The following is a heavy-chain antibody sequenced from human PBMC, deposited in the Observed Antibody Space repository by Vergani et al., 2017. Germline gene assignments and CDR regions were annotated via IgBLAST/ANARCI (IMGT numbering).Heavy chain of an antibody. CDR1: GFTFSSYD. CDR2: IGTAGAT. Sequence: EVQLVESGGGLVQPGGSLRLSCAASGFTFSSYDMHWVRQATGKGLEWVSAIGTAGATYYPGSVKGRFTISRENAKNSLYLQMNSLRAGDTAVYYCARVSYGDAFDIWGQGTMVTVSS. J-gene: IGHJ3*02. V-gene: IGHV3-13*01. CDR3: ARVSYGDAFDI. D-gene: IGHD2/OR15-2a*01.